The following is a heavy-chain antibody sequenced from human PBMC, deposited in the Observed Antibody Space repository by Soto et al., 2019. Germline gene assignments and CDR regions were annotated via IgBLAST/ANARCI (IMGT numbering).Heavy chain of an antibody. J-gene: IGHJ3*02. CDR1: GYTFTSYG. V-gene: IGHV1-18*04. Sequence: GASVKVSCKASGYTFTSYGLSWVRQAPGQGLEWMGWISAYNGNTNYAQKLQGRVTMTTDTSTSTAYMELRSLRSDDTAVYYCARDGNDSSGYYYPDAFDIWGQGTMVTVSS. CDR3: ARDGNDSSGYYYPDAFDI. D-gene: IGHD3-22*01. CDR2: ISAYNGNT.